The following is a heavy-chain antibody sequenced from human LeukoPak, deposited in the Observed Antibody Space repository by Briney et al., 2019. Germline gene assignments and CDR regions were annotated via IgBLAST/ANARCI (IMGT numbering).Heavy chain of an antibody. CDR3: ARNYYYYDSSGYYIFDY. J-gene: IGHJ4*02. D-gene: IGHD3-22*01. CDR1: GYRFTDYW. CDR2: IYPGNSDT. Sequence: GESLKISCKGSGYRFTDYWIGWVRLMPGKGLEWMGIIYPGNSDTRYSPSFQGQVIISADKSISTAYLQWSSLKASDTAIYYCARNYYYYDSSGYYIFDYWGQGTLVTVSS. V-gene: IGHV5-51*01.